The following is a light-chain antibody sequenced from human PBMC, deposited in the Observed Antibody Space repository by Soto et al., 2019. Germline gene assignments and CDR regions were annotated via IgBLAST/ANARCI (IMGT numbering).Light chain of an antibody. CDR2: GAS. Sequence: ETVMTQSPATLSVSPGETATLSCRASQNVYTNLAWYQQKPGQAPRLVLYGASTRATGVPARFSGSGSGTEFTLTISSLQSEDFAVYYCQQYNQWPLTFGGGTKVEIK. V-gene: IGKV3-15*01. CDR1: QNVYTN. CDR3: QQYNQWPLT. J-gene: IGKJ4*01.